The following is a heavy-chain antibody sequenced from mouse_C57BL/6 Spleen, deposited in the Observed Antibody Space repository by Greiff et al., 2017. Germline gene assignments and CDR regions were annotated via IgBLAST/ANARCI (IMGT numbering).Heavy chain of an antibody. J-gene: IGHJ4*01. CDR3: ARPMITHYYAMDY. V-gene: IGHV5-17*01. CDR1: GFTFSDYG. CDR2: ISSGSSTI. Sequence: EVKLMESGGGLVKPGGSLKLSCAASGFTFSDYGMHWVRQAPEKGLEWVAYISSGSSTIYYADTVKGRFTISRDNAKNTLFLQMTSLRSEDTAMYYCARPMITHYYAMDYWGQGTSVTVSS. D-gene: IGHD2-4*01.